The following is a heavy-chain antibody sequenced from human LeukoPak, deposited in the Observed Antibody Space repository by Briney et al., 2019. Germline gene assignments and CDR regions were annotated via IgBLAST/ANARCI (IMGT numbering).Heavy chain of an antibody. V-gene: IGHV3-53*01. J-gene: IGHJ4*02. CDR2: VYSGGST. D-gene: IGHD1-26*01. Sequence: GGSLRLSCAASGFTVSTNYMTWLRQAPGKGLDWVSVVYSGGSTYYADSVKGRLTVSRDNSKNTLYLQMDSLRAEDTAMYYCAVIYSGTYYGMSYWGQGTLVTVSS. CDR1: GFTVSTNY. CDR3: AVIYSGTYYGMSY.